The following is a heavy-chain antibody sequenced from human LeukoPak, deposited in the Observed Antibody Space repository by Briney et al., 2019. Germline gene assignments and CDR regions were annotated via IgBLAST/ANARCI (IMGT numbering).Heavy chain of an antibody. CDR1: GFSFSSYS. V-gene: IGHV3-21*01. Sequence: GGSLRLSCAASGFSFSSYSMNWVRQAPGKGLEWVSSISSSSSYIYYADSVKGRFTISRDNAKNSLYLQMNSLRAEDTAVYYCARDPQKYCSSTSCYSGSFQHWGQGTLVTVSS. D-gene: IGHD2-2*01. CDR2: ISSSSSYI. J-gene: IGHJ1*01. CDR3: ARDPQKYCSSTSCYSGSFQH.